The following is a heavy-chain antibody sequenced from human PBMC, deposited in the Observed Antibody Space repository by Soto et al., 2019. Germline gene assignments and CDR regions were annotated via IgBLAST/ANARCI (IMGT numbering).Heavy chain of an antibody. J-gene: IGHJ6*02. D-gene: IGHD6-6*01. V-gene: IGHV1-69*01. CDR2: IIPIFGTA. CDR1: GGTFSSYA. Sequence: QVQLVQSGAEVKKPGSSVKVSCKASGGTFSSYAISWVRQAPGQGLEWMGGIIPIFGTANYAQKFQGRFTITADESKSTAYMELSSLRSEDTAVYYCARDRKQQLEDYYYYYGMDVWGQGTTVTVSS. CDR3: ARDRKQQLEDYYYYYGMDV.